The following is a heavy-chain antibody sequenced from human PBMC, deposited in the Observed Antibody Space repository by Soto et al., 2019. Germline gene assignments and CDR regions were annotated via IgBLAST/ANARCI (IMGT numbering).Heavy chain of an antibody. J-gene: IGHJ6*02. CDR2: IMPLYAKP. D-gene: IGHD1-26*01. Sequence: QVQLVQSGAEVKKPGSSVKVSCKASGGTFNTYTISWVRQVPGQGLEWIRGIMPLYAKPTYAQPFLGRLTIAADEYTSTVYMGLSSLRSEDTALYYCASLNNWSSGDGRIDVWGRGTAVSVSS. CDR1: GGTFNTYT. CDR3: ASLNNWSSGDGRIDV. V-gene: IGHV1-69*01.